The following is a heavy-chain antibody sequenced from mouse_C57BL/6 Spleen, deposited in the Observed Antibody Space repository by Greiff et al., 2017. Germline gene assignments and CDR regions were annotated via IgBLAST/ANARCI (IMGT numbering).Heavy chain of an antibody. Sequence: EVQVVESGGGLVQSGRSLRLSCATSGFTFSDFYMEWVRQAPGKGLEWIAASRNKANDYTTEYSAAVKGRFIVSRDTSQSILYLQMNALRAEDTAIYYCARDAYYIYAMDYWGQGTSVTVSS. CDR2: SRNKANDYTT. D-gene: IGHD2-12*01. CDR1: GFTFSDFY. CDR3: ARDAYYIYAMDY. J-gene: IGHJ4*01. V-gene: IGHV7-1*01.